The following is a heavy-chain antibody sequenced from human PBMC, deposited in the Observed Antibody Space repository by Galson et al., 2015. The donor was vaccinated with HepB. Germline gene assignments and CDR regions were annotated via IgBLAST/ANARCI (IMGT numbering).Heavy chain of an antibody. Sequence: SVKVSCKASGYTFTSYGISWVRQAPGQGLEWMGWISAYNGNTNYAQKLQGRVTMTTDTSTSTAYMELRSLRSDDTAVYYCARVAYSSSWYGNWFDPWGQGTLVTVSS. CDR2: ISAYNGNT. CDR3: ARVAYSSSWYGNWFDP. V-gene: IGHV1-18*01. J-gene: IGHJ5*02. CDR1: GYTFTSYG. D-gene: IGHD6-13*01.